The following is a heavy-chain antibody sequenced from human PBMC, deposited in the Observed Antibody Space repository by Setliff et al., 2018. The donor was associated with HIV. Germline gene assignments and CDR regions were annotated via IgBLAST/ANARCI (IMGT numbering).Heavy chain of an antibody. J-gene: IGHJ4*01. CDR1: GGSFSAYH. D-gene: IGHD3-3*01. CDR2: INHSGST. Sequence: PSETLSLTCAAYGGSFSAYHWSWIRQTPGKGLEWLGEINHSGSTAYNLALESRVSMSIDTSKNQFSLKLTSVTAADTAIYYGARGRDYTGSWFRPSYLDFWGHGNLVTVSS. CDR3: ARGRDYTGSWFRPSYLDF. V-gene: IGHV4-34*01.